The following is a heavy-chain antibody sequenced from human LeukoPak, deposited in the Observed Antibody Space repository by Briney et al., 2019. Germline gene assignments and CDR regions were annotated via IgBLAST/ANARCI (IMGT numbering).Heavy chain of an antibody. CDR1: GFTFSSYG. V-gene: IGHV3-30*18. CDR2: ISYDGSNK. Sequence: PGGSLRLSCAASGFTFSSYGMHWVRQAPGKGLEWVAVISYDGSNKYYADSVKGRITISRDNSKNTLYLQMNSLRAEDTAVYYCAKEDYFGSGSYLGYWGQGTLVTVSS. D-gene: IGHD3-10*01. CDR3: AKEDYFGSGSYLGY. J-gene: IGHJ4*02.